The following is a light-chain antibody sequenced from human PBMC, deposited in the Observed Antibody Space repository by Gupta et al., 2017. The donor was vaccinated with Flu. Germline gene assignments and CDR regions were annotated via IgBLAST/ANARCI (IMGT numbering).Light chain of an antibody. Sequence: IRYLSGYQQRPGSAPSVLIYGVTSTDTGIPARFSGSGSRTNFTLTINSLYPYAFAVYYCQQYGSSPVTFGGRTKLEIK. CDR3: QQYGSSPVT. CDR2: GVT. CDR1: IRY. V-gene: IGKV3-20*01. J-gene: IGKJ4*01.